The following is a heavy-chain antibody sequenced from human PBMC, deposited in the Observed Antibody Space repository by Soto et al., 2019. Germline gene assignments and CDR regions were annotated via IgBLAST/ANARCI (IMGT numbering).Heavy chain of an antibody. V-gene: IGHV3-30*18. CDR2: ISYDGSNK. CDR3: AKDLAAAGHY. J-gene: IGHJ4*02. D-gene: IGHD6-13*01. Sequence: QVQLVESGGGVVQPGRSLRLSCAAPGFTFSSYGMHWVRQAPGKGLEWVAVISYDGSNKYYADSVKGRFTISRDNSKNTLYLQMNSLRAEDTAVYYCAKDLAAAGHYWGQGTLVTVSS. CDR1: GFTFSSYG.